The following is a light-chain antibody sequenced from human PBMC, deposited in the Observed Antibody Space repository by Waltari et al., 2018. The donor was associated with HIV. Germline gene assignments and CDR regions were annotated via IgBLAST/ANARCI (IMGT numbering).Light chain of an antibody. CDR3: MQGLHSRTT. CDR2: WGS. J-gene: IGKJ1*01. CDR1: QSLRHRNGYNY. Sequence: DIVMTQSPLSLPVTPGEPASISCRSSQSLRHRNGYNYLDWYLQKPGQSPQLLIYWGSKRASSVPDRFSGSGSGTAFTPNISSVEADDVAVYYRMQGLHSRTTFGQGTKVEIK. V-gene: IGKV2-28*01.